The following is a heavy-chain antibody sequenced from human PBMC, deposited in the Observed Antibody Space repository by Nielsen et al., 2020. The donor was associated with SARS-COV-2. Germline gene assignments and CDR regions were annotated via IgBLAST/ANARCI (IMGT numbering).Heavy chain of an antibody. Sequence: GGSLTLSCAGSGFTFSDYYMSWIRRLQGKGRGWVEQMMGSGSYIHYADSVKGRYTISKDSAKNSLYLQMNSLRAEDTAVYYCARVAGTPPVSYSYFDLWGRGTLVTVSS. CDR1: GFTFSDYY. CDR2: MMGSGSYI. J-gene: IGHJ2*01. CDR3: ARVAGTPPVSYSYFDL. D-gene: IGHD6-19*01. V-gene: IGHV3-11*05.